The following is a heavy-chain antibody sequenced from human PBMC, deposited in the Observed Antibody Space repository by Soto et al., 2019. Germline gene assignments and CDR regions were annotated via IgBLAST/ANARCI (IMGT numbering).Heavy chain of an antibody. Sequence: ASVKVSCKASGYTFTSYGISWVRQAPGQGLEWMGWISAYNGNTNYAQKLQGRVTMTTDTSTSTAYMELRSLRSDDTAVYYCARAVSITIFGVAEIDYWGQGTLVTVSS. V-gene: IGHV1-18*01. J-gene: IGHJ4*02. CDR2: ISAYNGNT. CDR1: GYTFTSYG. CDR3: ARAVSITIFGVAEIDY. D-gene: IGHD3-3*01.